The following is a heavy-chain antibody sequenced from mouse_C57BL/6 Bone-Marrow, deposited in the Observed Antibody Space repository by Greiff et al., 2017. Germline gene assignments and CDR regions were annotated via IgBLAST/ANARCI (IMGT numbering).Heavy chain of an antibody. D-gene: IGHD4-1*01. Sequence: QVQLQQSGAELVRPGTSVKVSCKASGYAFTNYLIEWVKQRPGQVLEWIGVINPGSGGTKYNEKFKGKATLTAEKYSSTSYMQLSSLTSEDSAVYFCARSKNWDSWFAYWGQGTLVTVSA. CDR2: INPGSGGT. CDR3: ARSKNWDSWFAY. CDR1: GYAFTNYL. V-gene: IGHV1-54*01. J-gene: IGHJ3*01.